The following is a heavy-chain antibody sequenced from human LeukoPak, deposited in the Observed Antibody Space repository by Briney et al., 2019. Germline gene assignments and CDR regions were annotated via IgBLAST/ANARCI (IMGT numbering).Heavy chain of an antibody. Sequence: SETLSLICTVSGGSISSYYWSWIRQPPGKGLEWIGYIYYSGSTNYNPSLKSRVTISVDTSKNQFSLKLNSVTAADTAVYYCARQPPYYYGMDVWGRGTTVTVFS. CDR3: ARQPPYYYGMDV. V-gene: IGHV4-59*08. CDR1: GGSISSYY. CDR2: IYYSGST. J-gene: IGHJ6*02.